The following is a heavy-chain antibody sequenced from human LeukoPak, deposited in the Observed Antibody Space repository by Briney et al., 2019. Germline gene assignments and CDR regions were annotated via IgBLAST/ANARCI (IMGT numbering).Heavy chain of an antibody. D-gene: IGHD6-19*01. Sequence: PGGSLRLSCAASGFTFKDYNMHWVRQAPGKGLDWVSLISGNGGSTFYADSVKGRFTISRDNSKNSLYLQMNSLRTDDTALYYCAKEEVSGWSAADYWGQGTLVTVSS. CDR2: ISGNGGST. CDR3: AKEEVSGWSAADY. V-gene: IGHV3-43*01. J-gene: IGHJ4*02. CDR1: GFTFKDYN.